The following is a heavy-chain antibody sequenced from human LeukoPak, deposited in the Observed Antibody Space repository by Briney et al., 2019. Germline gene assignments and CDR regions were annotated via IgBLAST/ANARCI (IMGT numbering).Heavy chain of an antibody. CDR1: GYTFDRYA. V-gene: IGHV7-4-1*02. CDR2: INTNTGNP. D-gene: IGHD6-19*01. CDR3: ARVVYSSDRYWYFDL. J-gene: IGHJ2*01. Sequence: ASVKVSCKASGYTFDRYALNWVRQAPGQGLEWMGWINTNTGNPTYAQGLTGRFLLSLDTSVSTTYLQINSLKAEDTAVYYCARVVYSSDRYWYFDLWGRGTLVTVSS.